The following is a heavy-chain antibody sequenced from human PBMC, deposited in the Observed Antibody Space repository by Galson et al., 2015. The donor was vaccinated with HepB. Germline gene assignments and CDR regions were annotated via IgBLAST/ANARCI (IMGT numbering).Heavy chain of an antibody. CDR2: ISAYNGNT. V-gene: IGHV1-18*01. D-gene: IGHD3-3*01. Sequence: SVKVSCKASGYTFTSYGISWVRQAPGQGLEWMGWISAYNGNTNYAQKLQGRVTMTTDTSTSTTYMELRSLRSDDTAVYYCARAYYDFWSGYFSPDYGMDVWGQGTTVTVSS. CDR3: ARAYYDFWSGYFSPDYGMDV. CDR1: GYTFTSYG. J-gene: IGHJ6*02.